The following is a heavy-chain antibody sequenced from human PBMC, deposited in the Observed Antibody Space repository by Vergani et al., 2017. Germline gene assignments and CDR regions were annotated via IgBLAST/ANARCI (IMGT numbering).Heavy chain of an antibody. V-gene: IGHV1-69*01. J-gene: IGHJ6*03. Sequence: QVQLVQSGAEVKKPGSSVKVSCKASGGTFSSYAISWVRQAPGQGLEWMGGIIPIFGTANYAQKFQGRVTITADESTSTAYMELSSLRSEDTAVYYCAXGIVVVPAPNYYYYYMDVWGKGTTVTVSS. CDR1: GGTFSSYA. CDR2: IIPIFGTA. CDR3: AXGIVVVPAPNYYYYYMDV. D-gene: IGHD2-2*01.